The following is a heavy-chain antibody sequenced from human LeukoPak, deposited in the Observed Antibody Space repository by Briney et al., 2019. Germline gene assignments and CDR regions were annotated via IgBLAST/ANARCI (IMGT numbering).Heavy chain of an antibody. D-gene: IGHD6-13*01. CDR2: IKSKTDGGTT. J-gene: IGHJ1*01. Sequence: SGGSLRLSCAASGFTFSNAWMSWVRQAPGKGLEWVGRIKSKTDGGTTDYAAPVKGRFSISRDDSKNTLYLQMNSLKTEDTAVYYCTPGTTIAAAGTGGLQHWGQGTLVTVSS. CDR1: GFTFSNAW. V-gene: IGHV3-15*01. CDR3: TPGTTIAAAGTGGLQH.